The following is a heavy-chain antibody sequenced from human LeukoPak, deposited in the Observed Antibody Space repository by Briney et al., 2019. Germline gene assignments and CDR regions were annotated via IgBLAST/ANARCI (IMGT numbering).Heavy chain of an antibody. J-gene: IGHJ4*02. Sequence: GGSLRLSCAASGFTFSSYSMNWVRQAPGKGLEWVSYISSSSSTIYYADSVKGRFTISRDNAKNSLYLQMNSLRAEDTAVYYCARETPEYSSSSADYWGQGTLVTVSS. CDR2: ISSSSSTI. CDR1: GFTFSSYS. CDR3: ARETPEYSSSSADY. V-gene: IGHV3-48*01. D-gene: IGHD6-6*01.